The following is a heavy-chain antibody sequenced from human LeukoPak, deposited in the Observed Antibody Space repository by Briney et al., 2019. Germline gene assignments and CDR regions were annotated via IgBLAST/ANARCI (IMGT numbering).Heavy chain of an antibody. D-gene: IGHD4-17*01. J-gene: IGHJ4*02. V-gene: IGHV3-30*02. CDR2: IRYDGSNK. CDR1: GFTFSSYG. Sequence: GGSLRLSCAASGFTFSSYGMHWVRQAPGKGLEWVAFIRYDGSNKYYADSVKGRFTISRDNAKNSLYLQMNSLRAEDTAVYYCARRAYDYGDFGYWGQGTLVTVSS. CDR3: ARRAYDYGDFGY.